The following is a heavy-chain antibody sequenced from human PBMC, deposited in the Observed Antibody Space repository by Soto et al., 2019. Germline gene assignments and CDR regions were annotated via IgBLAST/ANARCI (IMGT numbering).Heavy chain of an antibody. D-gene: IGHD2-2*01. CDR1: GYSFTSYW. V-gene: IGHV5-51*01. Sequence: GESLKISCKGSGYSFTSYWIGWVRQMPGKGLEWMGIIYPGDSDTRYSPSFQGQVTISADKSISTAYLQWSSLKASDTAMYYCARDALGYCSGTSCPLPGSDWFDPWGQGTLVTVS. CDR2: IYPGDSDT. CDR3: ARDALGYCSGTSCPLPGSDWFDP. J-gene: IGHJ5*02.